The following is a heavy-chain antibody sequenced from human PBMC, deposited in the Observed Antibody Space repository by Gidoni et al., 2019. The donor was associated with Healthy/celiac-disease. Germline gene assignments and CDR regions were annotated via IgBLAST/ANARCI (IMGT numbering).Heavy chain of an antibody. V-gene: IGHV3-23*01. CDR1: GFTFSSYA. D-gene: IGHD3-10*01. CDR2: ISGSGGSK. J-gene: IGHJ4*02. Sequence: EVQLLESGGGLVQPGGSLRLSCAASGFTFSSYAMSGVRQAPGKGLEWVSAISGSGGSKYYADSVKGRFTIARDNSKNTLYLQMNSLRAEDTAVYYCAKALWFGEGFDYWGQGTLVTVSS. CDR3: AKALWFGEGFDY.